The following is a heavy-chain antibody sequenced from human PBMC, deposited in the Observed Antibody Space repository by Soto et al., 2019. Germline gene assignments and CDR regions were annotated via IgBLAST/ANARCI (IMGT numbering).Heavy chain of an antibody. CDR3: AKGLVRGYSGYDPYYFDY. V-gene: IGHV3-23*01. CDR2: ISGSGGST. CDR1: GFTFSSYA. D-gene: IGHD5-12*01. Sequence: GGSLRLSCAASGFTFSSYAMSWVRQAPGKGLEWVSAISGSGGSTYYADSVKGRFTISRDNSKNTLYLQMNSLRAEDTAVYYCAKGLVRGYSGYDPYYFDYWGQGTLVTVSS. J-gene: IGHJ4*02.